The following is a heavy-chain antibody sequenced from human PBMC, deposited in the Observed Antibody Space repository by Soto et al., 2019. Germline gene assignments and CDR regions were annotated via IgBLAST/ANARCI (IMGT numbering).Heavy chain of an antibody. CDR1: GFTFGDYA. CDR2: IRSKAYGGTT. D-gene: IGHD2-2*01. J-gene: IGHJ6*02. CDR3: TRSDIVVVPAARGYYYYGMDV. V-gene: IGHV3-49*04. Sequence: GGSLRLSCTASGFTFGDYAMSWVRQAPGKGLEWVGFIRSKAYGGTTEYAASVKGRFTISRDDSKSIAYLQMNSLKTEDTAVYYCTRSDIVVVPAARGYYYYGMDVWGQGTTVTASS.